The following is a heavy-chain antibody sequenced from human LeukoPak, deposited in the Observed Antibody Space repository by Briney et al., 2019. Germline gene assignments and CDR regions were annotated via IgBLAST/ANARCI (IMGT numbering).Heavy chain of an antibody. V-gene: IGHV3-53*01. D-gene: IGHD3-10*02. CDR2: IYGGGTT. J-gene: IGHJ5*02. CDR3: ARITMSRFDP. CDR1: GFTVSSNY. Sequence: QPGGSLRLSCAASGFTVSSNYMSWGRQAAGKGLEWVSVIYGGGTTYYADSVKGRFTISRDNSKNTLYLQMNSLRAEDTAVYYCARITMSRFDPWGQGTLVTVS.